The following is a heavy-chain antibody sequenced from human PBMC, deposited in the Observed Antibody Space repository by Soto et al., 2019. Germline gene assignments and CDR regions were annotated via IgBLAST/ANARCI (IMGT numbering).Heavy chain of an antibody. V-gene: IGHV1-2*04. J-gene: IGHJ6*02. D-gene: IGHD3-22*01. CDR3: ARGGYYDSSGSRNYHYYGMNV. CDR2: INPNSGGT. CDR1: GYGFTGYY. Sequence: GASVKVSCKASGYGFTGYYMHWVRQAPGQGLEWMGWINPNSGGTNYAQKFQGWVTMTRDTSISTAYMELSRLRSDDTAVYYCARGGYYDSSGSRNYHYYGMNVWGQGTTVTVSS.